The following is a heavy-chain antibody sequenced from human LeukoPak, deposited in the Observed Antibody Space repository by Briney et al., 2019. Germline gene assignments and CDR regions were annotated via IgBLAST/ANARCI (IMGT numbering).Heavy chain of an antibody. J-gene: IGHJ4*02. CDR3: ARAGGYSGYASN. CDR1: GGSISGYY. CDR2: IYYSGSA. D-gene: IGHD5-12*01. V-gene: IGHV4-59*01. Sequence: SETLSLTCTVSGGSISGYYWTWIRQPPGKGLEWIGYIYYSGSAYYNPSLKSRVAMSVDTSKNQFSLKLSSVSTADTAVYYCARAGGYSGYASNWGQGTLVTVSS.